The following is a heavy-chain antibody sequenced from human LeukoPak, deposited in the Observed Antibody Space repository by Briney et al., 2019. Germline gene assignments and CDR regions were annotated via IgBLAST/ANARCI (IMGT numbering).Heavy chain of an antibody. CDR3: ARGATGEAGRFQS. CDR2: IYSGGTT. CDR1: GLTFSDYY. J-gene: IGHJ4*02. V-gene: IGHV3-66*01. D-gene: IGHD6-13*01. Sequence: GGSLRLSCAASGLTFSDYYMSWIRQAPGKGLEWVSVIYSGGTTFYADSVKGRFTISRDDSKNTLYLQLNSLRVEDTAVYYCARGATGEAGRFQSWGQGTLVTVSS.